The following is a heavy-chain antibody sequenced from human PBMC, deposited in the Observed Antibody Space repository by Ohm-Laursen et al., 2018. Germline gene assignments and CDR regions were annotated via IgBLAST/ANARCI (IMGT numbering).Heavy chain of an antibody. V-gene: IGHV3-7*01. Sequence: SLRLSCTASGFTFSSYWMSWVRQAPGKGLEWVAHIKQDGSEKYYVDSVKGRFTISRDNAKNSLYLQMNSLRAEDTAVYYCAKGGRAVDYWGQGTLVTVSS. CDR2: IKQDGSEK. CDR3: AKGGRAVDY. CDR1: GFTFSSYW. J-gene: IGHJ4*02.